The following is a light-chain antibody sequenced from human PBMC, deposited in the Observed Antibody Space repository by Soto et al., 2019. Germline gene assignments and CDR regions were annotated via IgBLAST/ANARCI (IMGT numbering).Light chain of an antibody. CDR2: RNY. Sequence: QSVLTQPPSASGTPGQRVTISCSGSSSNIGSNYVYWYQQLPGTAPKLLIYRNYQRPSGVPDRFSGSKSGTSASLAISGLRSEDEADDYCAAWDDSLSGGWVFGGGTKLTVL. CDR3: AAWDDSLSGGWV. J-gene: IGLJ3*02. V-gene: IGLV1-47*01. CDR1: SSNIGSNY.